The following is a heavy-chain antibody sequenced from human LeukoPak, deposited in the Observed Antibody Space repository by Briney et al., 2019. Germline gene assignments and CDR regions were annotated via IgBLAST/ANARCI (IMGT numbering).Heavy chain of an antibody. Sequence: SETLSLTCTVSGGSISSSSCYWGWIRQPPGKGLEWIGSIYYSGSTYYNPSLKSRVTISVDTSKNQFSLKLSSVTAADTAVYYCARVQGVTMVRGVPWFDPWGQGTLVTVSS. CDR1: GGSISSSSCY. J-gene: IGHJ5*02. D-gene: IGHD3-10*01. CDR3: ARVQGVTMVRGVPWFDP. V-gene: IGHV4-39*07. CDR2: IYYSGST.